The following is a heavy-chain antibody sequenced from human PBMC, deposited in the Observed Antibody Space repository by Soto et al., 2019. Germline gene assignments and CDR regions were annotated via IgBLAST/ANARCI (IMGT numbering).Heavy chain of an antibody. CDR2: IYHSGST. CDR1: GGSISSGGYS. J-gene: IGHJ5*02. CDR3: ARVPDR. V-gene: IGHV4-30-2*01. Sequence: QLQLQESGSGLVKPSQTLSLTCAVSGGSISSGGYSWSWIRQPPGKGLEWFGDIYHSGSTYYNPSLQSRVTIAVGRCKNQFSLKLSSVTAADTDVYYCARVPDRWGQGTLVTVSS. D-gene: IGHD2-2*01.